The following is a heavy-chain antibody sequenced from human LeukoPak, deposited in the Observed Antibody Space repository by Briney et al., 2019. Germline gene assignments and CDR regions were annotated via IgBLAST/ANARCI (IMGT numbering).Heavy chain of an antibody. D-gene: IGHD1-26*01. CDR2: IIPIFGTA. V-gene: IGHV1-69*05. Sequence: ASVRVSCKASGGTYSSYAISWVRQAPGQGLEWLGGIIPIFGTANYAQKFQGRVTITTDESTSTAYMELSSLRSEDTAVYYCARDLGNGRGFDYWGQGTLVTVSS. CDR1: GGTYSSYA. CDR3: ARDLGNGRGFDY. J-gene: IGHJ4*02.